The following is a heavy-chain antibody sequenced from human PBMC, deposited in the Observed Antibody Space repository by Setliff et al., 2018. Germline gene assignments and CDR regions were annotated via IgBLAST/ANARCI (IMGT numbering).Heavy chain of an antibody. V-gene: IGHV4-38-2*02. CDR3: TRGGTWSDAFDT. J-gene: IGHJ3*02. CDR1: GYSISSGYY. D-gene: IGHD1-1*01. CDR2: IYHSGST. Sequence: TLSLTCTVSGYSISSGYYWGWIRQPPGKGLEWIGSIYHSGSTYYNPSLKSRVTISIDTSKNQFSLKLSSVTAADTAVYYCTRGGTWSDAFDTWGQGTMVTVSS.